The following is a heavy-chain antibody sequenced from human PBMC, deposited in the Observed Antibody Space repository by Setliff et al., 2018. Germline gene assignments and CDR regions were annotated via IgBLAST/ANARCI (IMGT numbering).Heavy chain of an antibody. D-gene: IGHD3-10*02. CDR2: ITHRRVT. V-gene: IGHV4-34*01. CDR3: ARGRDVFPVPPYMDV. J-gene: IGHJ6*03. CDR1: GGSFSDFY. Sequence: TLSLTCAVYGGSFSDFYWIWIRQPPGEGLEWIGEITHRRVTTYNPSLQSRAAISLDTSKRRFSLKLGPVSAADTAVYYCARGRDVFPVPPYMDVGAEGTTVTVSS.